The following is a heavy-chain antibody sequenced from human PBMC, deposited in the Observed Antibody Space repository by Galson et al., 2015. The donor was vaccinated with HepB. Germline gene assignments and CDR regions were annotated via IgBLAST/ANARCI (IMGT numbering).Heavy chain of an antibody. CDR3: AALDYDSSGYYPPFDY. CDR1: GGSISSYY. Sequence: SETLSLTCTVSGGSISSYYWSWIRQPPGKGLEWIGYIYYSGSTNYNPSLKSRVTISVDTSKNQFSLKLSSVTAADTAVYYCAALDYDSSGYYPPFDYWGQGTLVTVSS. CDR2: IYYSGST. D-gene: IGHD3-22*01. V-gene: IGHV4-59*08. J-gene: IGHJ4*02.